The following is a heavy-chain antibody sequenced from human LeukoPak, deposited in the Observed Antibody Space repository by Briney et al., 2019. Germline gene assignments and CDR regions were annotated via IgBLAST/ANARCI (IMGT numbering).Heavy chain of an antibody. CDR1: GFTFSDLY. CDR3: ARDTSASPDDY. CDR2: IRNKAQRYTT. V-gene: IGHV3-72*01. D-gene: IGHD1-26*01. J-gene: IGHJ4*02. Sequence: GGSLRLSCAASGFTFSDLYMNWVRPAPGKGLEWIGRIRNKAQRYTTEYATSVKGRFTISRDDSQNSLFLQMNSLKTEDTAVYYCARDTSASPDDYWGPGTLVTVSS.